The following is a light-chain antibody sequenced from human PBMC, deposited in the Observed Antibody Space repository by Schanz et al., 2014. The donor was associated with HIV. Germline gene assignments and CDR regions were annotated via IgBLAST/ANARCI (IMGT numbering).Light chain of an antibody. V-gene: IGKV3D-20*02. CDR1: QSVSSSY. J-gene: IGKJ4*01. CDR2: DAS. Sequence: EIVLTQSPGTLSLSPGERATLSCRASQSVSSSYFAWYQQKPGQAPRLLIYDASNRATGIPARFSGSGSGTDFTLTISSLEPEDFAVYYCQQRSSWPSLTFGGGTKVEIK. CDR3: QQRSSWPSLT.